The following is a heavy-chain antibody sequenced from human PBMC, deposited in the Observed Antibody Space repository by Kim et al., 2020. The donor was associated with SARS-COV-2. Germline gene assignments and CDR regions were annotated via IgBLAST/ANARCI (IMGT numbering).Heavy chain of an antibody. V-gene: IGHV3-33*05. CDR3: ARVGYSSSWFSSDC. CDR1: GFTFRNYG. Sequence: GGSLRLSCAASGFTFRNYGMFWVRQAPGKGLEWLTAVSYDGSIKYYADSVKGRFTISRDDSKKTLYLQMNSLRLEDTAVYYCARVGYSSSWFSSDCWGQGTLVTVSS. J-gene: IGHJ4*02. CDR2: VSYDGSIK. D-gene: IGHD6-13*01.